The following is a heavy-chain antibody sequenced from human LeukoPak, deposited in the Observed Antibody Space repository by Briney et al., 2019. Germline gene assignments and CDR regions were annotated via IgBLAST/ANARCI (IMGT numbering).Heavy chain of an antibody. Sequence: ASVKVSCKASGYTFTGYYMHWVRQAPGQGLEWMGRINPNSGGINYAQKFQGRVTMTRDTSISTAYMELSRLRSDDTAVYYCARGGRIGYAIETYWGQGTLVTVSS. CDR1: GYTFTGYY. V-gene: IGHV1-2*06. CDR2: INPNSGGI. CDR3: ARGGRIGYAIETY. J-gene: IGHJ4*02. D-gene: IGHD5-18*01.